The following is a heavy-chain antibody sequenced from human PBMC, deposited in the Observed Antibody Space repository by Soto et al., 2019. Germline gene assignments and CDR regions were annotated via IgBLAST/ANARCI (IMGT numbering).Heavy chain of an antibody. CDR2: ISSSGSTI. Sequence: EVQLVESGGGLVQPGGSLRLSCAASGFTFSSYEMNWVRQAPGKGLEWVSYISSSGSTIYYADSVKGRFTISRDNAKNSLYLQMNSLRAEDTAVYYCARGGDSYGPPGRYYGMDVWGQGTTVTVSS. D-gene: IGHD5-18*01. V-gene: IGHV3-48*03. CDR1: GFTFSSYE. CDR3: ARGGDSYGPPGRYYGMDV. J-gene: IGHJ6*02.